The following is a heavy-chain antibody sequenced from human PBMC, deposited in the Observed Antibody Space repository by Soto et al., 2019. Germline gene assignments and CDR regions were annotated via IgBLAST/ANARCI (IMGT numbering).Heavy chain of an antibody. D-gene: IGHD5-12*01. J-gene: IGHJ4*02. CDR1: GFTFSGYT. CDR3: GRDRRFGNGYNLGLDY. V-gene: IGHV3-30-3*01. Sequence: QVQLVESGGGVVQPGRSLRLSCAASGFTFSGYTMHWVRQAPGKGLEWVAAISFDGSDKYYADSVKDRFTISRDNSKNTVSVQMNSLRTEDTAVYYCGRDRRFGNGYNLGLDYWGQGTLVTVSS. CDR2: ISFDGSDK.